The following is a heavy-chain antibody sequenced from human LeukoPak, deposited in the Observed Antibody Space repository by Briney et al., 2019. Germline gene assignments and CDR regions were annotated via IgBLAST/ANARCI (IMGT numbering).Heavy chain of an antibody. CDR3: AREEAAYYFDY. CDR1: GFTFSSYS. Sequence: GGSLRLSCAASGFTFSSYSMNWVRQAPGKGLEWVSVIYSGGSTYYADSVKGRFTISRDNSKNTLYLQMNSLRAEDSAVYYCAREEAAYYFDYWGQGTLVTVSS. CDR2: IYSGGST. J-gene: IGHJ4*02. V-gene: IGHV3-66*01. D-gene: IGHD6-25*01.